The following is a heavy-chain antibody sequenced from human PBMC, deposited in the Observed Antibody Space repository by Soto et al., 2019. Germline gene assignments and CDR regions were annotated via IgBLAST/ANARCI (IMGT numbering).Heavy chain of an antibody. D-gene: IGHD2-2*01. CDR3: ARDRRYCSSTSCRNWFDP. J-gene: IGHJ5*02. CDR2: IYYSGNT. V-gene: IGHV4-31*03. Sequence: PSETLSLTCTVSGGSISSGGYYWSWIRQHPGKGLEWIGYIYYSGNTYYNPSLKSRVTISVDTSKNQFSLRLSSVTAADTAVYYCARDRRYCSSTSCRNWFDPWGQGTLVTVS. CDR1: GGSISSGGYY.